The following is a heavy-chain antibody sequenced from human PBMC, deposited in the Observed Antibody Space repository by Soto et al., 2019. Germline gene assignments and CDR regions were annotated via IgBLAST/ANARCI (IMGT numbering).Heavy chain of an antibody. CDR2: IWYDGSNK. V-gene: IGHV3-33*01. J-gene: IGHJ6*03. Sequence: GGSLRLSCAASGFTFSSYGMHWVRQAPGKGLEWVAVIWYDGSNKYYADSVKGRFTISRDNSKNTLYLQMNSLRAEDTAVYYCARYGYDFWSGYGSYYYYYMDVWGKGTTVTVSS. CDR1: GFTFSSYG. D-gene: IGHD3-3*01. CDR3: ARYGYDFWSGYGSYYYYYMDV.